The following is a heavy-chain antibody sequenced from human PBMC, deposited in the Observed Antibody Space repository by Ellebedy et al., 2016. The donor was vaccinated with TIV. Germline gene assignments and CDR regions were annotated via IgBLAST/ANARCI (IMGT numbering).Heavy chain of an antibody. CDR3: ARGRSGYSLVDVFDI. J-gene: IGHJ3*02. CDR2: ISSSSAYI. D-gene: IGHD4-23*01. V-gene: IGHV3-21*01. CDR1: GFTFSSSS. Sequence: GEYLKISCGASGFTFSSSSMNWVRQAPRKGLEWVSYISSSSAYIYYADSVTGRFTISRDTAKTSLYLQMNSLRAEDTAVYYGARGRSGYSLVDVFDIWGQGTMVTVSS.